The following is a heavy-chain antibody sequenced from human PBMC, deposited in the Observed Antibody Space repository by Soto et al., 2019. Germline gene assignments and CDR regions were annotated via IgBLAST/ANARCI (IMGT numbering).Heavy chain of an antibody. CDR2: IYAGGST. CDR1: GFSVDSKY. D-gene: IGHD5-12*01. CDR3: ARVSDGYMRSGYFDY. Sequence: GGSLILSCAASGFSVDSKYMSWVRQAPGKGLEWVSVIYAGGSTKYVDSVKGRFTISRDDSKNTLYLQMNSLRADDTAIYHCARVSDGYMRSGYFDYWGQGALVTVSS. J-gene: IGHJ4*02. V-gene: IGHV3-66*01.